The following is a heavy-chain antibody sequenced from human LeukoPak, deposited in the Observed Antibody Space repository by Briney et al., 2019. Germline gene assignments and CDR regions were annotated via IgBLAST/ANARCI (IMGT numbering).Heavy chain of an antibody. CDR2: ISAYNGNT. CDR1: GYTFTSYG. CDR3: ARAPLWFGELRYFQH. D-gene: IGHD3-10*01. J-gene: IGHJ1*01. V-gene: IGHV1-18*01. Sequence: ASVKVSCKASGYTFTSYGISWVRQAPGQGLEWMGWISAYNGNTNYAQKLQGRVTMTTDTSTSTAYMELRGLRSDDTAVYYCARAPLWFGELRYFQHWGQGTLVTVSS.